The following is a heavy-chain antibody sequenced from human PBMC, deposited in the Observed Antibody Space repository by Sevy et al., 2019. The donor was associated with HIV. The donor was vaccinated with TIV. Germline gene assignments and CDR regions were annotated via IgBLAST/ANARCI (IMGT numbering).Heavy chain of an antibody. CDR1: GGSITSLY. Sequence: WETLSLTCTVSGGSITSLYWNWIRQPPGKALEWIANIYYNGHINYNPSLKSRVTLSLDTSKNQFSLRLSSVTAVDTAMYYCAGENAWGRGYSWGQGTLVTVSS. D-gene: IGHD1-26*01. CDR2: IYYNGHI. J-gene: IGHJ4*02. V-gene: IGHV4-59*08. CDR3: AGENAWGRGYS.